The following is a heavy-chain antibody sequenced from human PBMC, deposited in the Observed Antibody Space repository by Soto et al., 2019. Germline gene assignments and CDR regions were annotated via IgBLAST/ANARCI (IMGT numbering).Heavy chain of an antibody. CDR1: GFTFSSYG. CDR2: ISYDGSNK. J-gene: IGHJ4*02. D-gene: IGHD2-21*01. Sequence: PVGSLRLSCAASGFTFSSYGMHWVRQAPGKGLEWVAVISYDGSNKYYADSVKGRFTISRDNSKNTLYLQMNSPRAEDTAVYYCEKDRGGGGEIDYWGQGTLVTVSS. CDR3: EKDRGGGGEIDY. V-gene: IGHV3-30*18.